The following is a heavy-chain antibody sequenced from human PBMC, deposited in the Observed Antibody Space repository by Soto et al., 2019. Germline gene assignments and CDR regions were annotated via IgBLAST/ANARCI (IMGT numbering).Heavy chain of an antibody. CDR2: IIPIFGTA. V-gene: IGHV1-69*13. CDR1: GGTFSGYD. D-gene: IGHD3-22*01. CDR3: ASPSNYYDSSGYSFRY. J-gene: IGHJ4*02. Sequence: SVKVSCKASGGTFSGYDISWVRQAPGQGLEWMGGIIPIFGTANYAQKFKGRVTITADESTSTAYMELSSLRSEDTAVYYCASPSNYYDSSGYSFRYWGQGTLVTASS.